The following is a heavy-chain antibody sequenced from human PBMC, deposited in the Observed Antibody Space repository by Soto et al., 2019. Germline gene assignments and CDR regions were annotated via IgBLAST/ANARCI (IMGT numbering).Heavy chain of an antibody. J-gene: IGHJ5*02. CDR1: GGSISSYY. D-gene: IGHD3-16*02. V-gene: IGHV4-59*08. CDR2: IYYSGST. CDR3: ATLHTDYIWGSYRYTTTVLDNWFDP. Sequence: QVQLQESGPGLVKPSETLSLTCTVSGGSISSYYWSWIRQPPGKGLEWIGYIYYSGSTNYNPSLKRRVTRSVGTSKNQFSLKLSSVTAADTAVYYCATLHTDYIWGSYRYTTTVLDNWFDPWGQGTLVTVSS.